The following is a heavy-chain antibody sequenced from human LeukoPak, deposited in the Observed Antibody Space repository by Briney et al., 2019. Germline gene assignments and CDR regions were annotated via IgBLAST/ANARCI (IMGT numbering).Heavy chain of an antibody. D-gene: IGHD3-10*01. J-gene: IGHJ6*03. CDR1: GYTFTSYY. Sequence: ASVKVSCKASGYTFTSYYMHWVRQAPGQGLEWMGIINPSGGSTSYAQKFQGRVTMTRDMSTSTVYMELSSLRSEDTAVYYCARGRPITMVRGVIPDYYYYYMDVWAKGPRSPSP. CDR3: ARGRPITMVRGVIPDYYYYYMDV. V-gene: IGHV1-46*01. CDR2: INPSGGST.